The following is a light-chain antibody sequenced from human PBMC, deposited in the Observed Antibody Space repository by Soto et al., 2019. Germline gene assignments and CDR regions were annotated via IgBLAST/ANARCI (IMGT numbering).Light chain of an antibody. CDR1: QTITSW. CDR2: DAS. J-gene: IGKJ1*01. V-gene: IGKV1-5*01. CDR3: QQHNSYPWT. Sequence: DIQMNQSPSTLSASIGDRVTISCRASQTITSWLAWYQQKPGKAPKLLIYDASSLESGVPSRFSGSGSGTEFTLTISSLQPDDFATYYCQQHNSYPWTFGQGTKVDIK.